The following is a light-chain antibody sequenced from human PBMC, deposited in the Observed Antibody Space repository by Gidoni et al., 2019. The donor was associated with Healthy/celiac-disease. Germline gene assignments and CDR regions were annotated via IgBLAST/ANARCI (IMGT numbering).Light chain of an antibody. Sequence: EIVLTQSPATLSLSPGERATLSCSASQSVSSSLAWYQQKPGQAPRLLIYDASNRATGIPARFSGSGSGTDFTLTISSLEPEDFSVYYCQQRSNWRLTFGGXTKVEIK. CDR1: QSVSSS. CDR3: QQRSNWRLT. V-gene: IGKV3-11*01. CDR2: DAS. J-gene: IGKJ4*01.